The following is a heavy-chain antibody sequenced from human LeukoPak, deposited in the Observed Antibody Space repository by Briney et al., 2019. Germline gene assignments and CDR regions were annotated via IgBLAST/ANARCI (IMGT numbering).Heavy chain of an antibody. V-gene: IGHV3-23*01. CDR1: GFTFNISA. CDR2: ISDSGGST. CDR3: ARAPSALRYFDWSGYMDV. D-gene: IGHD3-9*01. Sequence: GGSLRLSCAASGFTFNISAMSWVRQAPGKGLECVSPISDSGGSTYYADSVKGRFTISRDNSKNTLYLQMNSLRAEDTAVYYCARAPSALRYFDWSGYMDVWGKGTTVTISS. J-gene: IGHJ6*03.